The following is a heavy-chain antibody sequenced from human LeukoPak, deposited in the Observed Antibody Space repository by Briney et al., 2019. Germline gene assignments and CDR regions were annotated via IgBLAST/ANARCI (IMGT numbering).Heavy chain of an antibody. CDR3: ASTRPDSSGYFRTGDAFDI. CDR1: GYTFTSYG. V-gene: IGHV1-18*01. Sequence: ASVKVSCKASGYTFTSYGISWVRQAPGQGLEWMGWISAYNGNTNYAQKLQGRVTMTTDTSTSTAYMELRSLRSDDTAVYYCASTRPDSSGYFRTGDAFDIWGQGTMVTVSS. CDR2: ISAYNGNT. D-gene: IGHD3-22*01. J-gene: IGHJ3*02.